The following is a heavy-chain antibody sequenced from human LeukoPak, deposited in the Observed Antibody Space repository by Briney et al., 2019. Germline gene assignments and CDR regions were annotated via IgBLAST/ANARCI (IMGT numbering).Heavy chain of an antibody. J-gene: IGHJ4*02. V-gene: IGHV4-59*01. Sequence: SETLSLTCPVSGGSISSYYWSWIRQPPGKGLEWIGYIYYSGSTNYNPSLKSRVTISVDTSKNQFSLKLSSVTAADTAVYYCARDRGWGIDYWGQGTLVTVSS. CDR1: GGSISSYY. CDR2: IYYSGST. CDR3: ARDRGWGIDY. D-gene: IGHD3-16*01.